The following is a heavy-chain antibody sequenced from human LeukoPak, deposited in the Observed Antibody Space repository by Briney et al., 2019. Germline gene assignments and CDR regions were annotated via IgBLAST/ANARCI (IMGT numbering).Heavy chain of an antibody. CDR1: GYSFTSYW. D-gene: IGHD2-2*01. J-gene: IGHJ4*02. V-gene: IGHV5-51*01. Sequence: GESLKISCKGSGYSFTSYWIGWVRQMPGKGLEWMGIIYPGDSDTRYSPSFQGQVTISADKSISTAYLQWSSLKASDTAMYYCARRDVSNCSSTSCYLASFDYWGQGTLVTVSS. CDR2: IYPGDSDT. CDR3: ARRDVSNCSSTSCYLASFDY.